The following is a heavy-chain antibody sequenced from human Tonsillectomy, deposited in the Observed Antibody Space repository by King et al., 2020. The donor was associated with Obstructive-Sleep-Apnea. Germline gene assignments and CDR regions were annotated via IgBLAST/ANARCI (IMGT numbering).Heavy chain of an antibody. CDR1: GYTFTNYG. J-gene: IGHJ6*02. V-gene: IGHV1-18*01. D-gene: IGHD5-24*01. Sequence: VQLVESGAEVKKPGASVKVSCKASGYTFTNYGITGVRQAPGQGPDGMGWISAYNGNTNYAQKLQGRVTMTTDTSTSTAYMELRSLRSDDTAVYYCARVGGGYNLDFYYGMDVWGQGTTVTVSS. CDR2: ISAYNGNT. CDR3: ARVGGGYNLDFYYGMDV.